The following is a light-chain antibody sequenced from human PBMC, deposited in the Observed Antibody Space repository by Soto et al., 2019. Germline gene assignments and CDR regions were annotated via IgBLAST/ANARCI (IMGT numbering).Light chain of an antibody. Sequence: EIVLTQSPATLSLSPGERATLSCRASQSVNIYLAWYQQKPGQAPRLLIYGASTRATGIPARFSGSGSGTEFTLTISRLEPEDFAVYYCQQYGSSPPWTFGQGTKVDIK. J-gene: IGKJ1*01. CDR1: QSVNIY. V-gene: IGKV3-20*01. CDR2: GAS. CDR3: QQYGSSPPWT.